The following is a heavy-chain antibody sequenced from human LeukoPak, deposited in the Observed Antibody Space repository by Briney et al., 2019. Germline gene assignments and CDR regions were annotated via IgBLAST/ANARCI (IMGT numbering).Heavy chain of an antibody. D-gene: IGHD1-14*01. V-gene: IGHV1-8*01. J-gene: IGHJ5*02. CDR3: ATGPRNDP. CDR2: VHPDNGNI. CDR1: GYPFTKWE. Sequence: GASVKVSCKTSGYPFTKWEINWVRQAAGQGLEWLGWVHPDNGNIYYAQRFRGRVTMSRDTSTTTAYMELSGLRSNDTAVYFYATGPRNDPWGQGTLVTVSS.